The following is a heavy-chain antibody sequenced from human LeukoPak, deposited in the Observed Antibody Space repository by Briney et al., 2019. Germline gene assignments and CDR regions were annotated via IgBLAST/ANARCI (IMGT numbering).Heavy chain of an antibody. CDR3: ARSGPPAGRPDAFDI. D-gene: IGHD2-2*01. J-gene: IGHJ3*02. CDR1: GGSISTSSYH. V-gene: IGHV4-39*07. Sequence: SETLSLTCTVSGGSISTSSYHWGWFRQPPGKALECIGTIYYSGKTYYNPSLNSRVTVSIHTSKNEFSLKLSSVTAADRAVYYCARSGPPAGRPDAFDIWGQGTMATVSS. CDR2: IYYSGKT.